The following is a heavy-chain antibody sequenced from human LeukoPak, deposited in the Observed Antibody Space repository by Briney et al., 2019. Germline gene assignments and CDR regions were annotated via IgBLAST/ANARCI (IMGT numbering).Heavy chain of an antibody. Sequence: GGSLRLSCAASGFTFSSYGMHWVRQAPGKGLEWVTFIRYDGSNKYYADSVKGRFTISRDNSKNTLYLQMNSLRAEDTAVYYCARDGAVGASDYYFDYWGQGTLVTVSS. D-gene: IGHD1-26*01. J-gene: IGHJ4*02. CDR3: ARDGAVGASDYYFDY. CDR2: IRYDGSNK. V-gene: IGHV3-30*02. CDR1: GFTFSSYG.